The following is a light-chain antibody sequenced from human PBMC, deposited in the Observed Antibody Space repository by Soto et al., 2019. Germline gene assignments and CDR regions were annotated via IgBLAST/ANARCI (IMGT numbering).Light chain of an antibody. CDR1: QSIGDS. CDR3: QQYNGYSRT. CDR2: DVS. J-gene: IGKJ1*01. Sequence: DIQMTQSPSTLSASVGDRVTITCRASQSIGDSLAWYQQKPGKAPYLLISDVSSLERGVPSRFSGSGSGTEFTLTISSXQPDDFATFYCQQYNGYSRTFGQGTKVDTK. V-gene: IGKV1-5*01.